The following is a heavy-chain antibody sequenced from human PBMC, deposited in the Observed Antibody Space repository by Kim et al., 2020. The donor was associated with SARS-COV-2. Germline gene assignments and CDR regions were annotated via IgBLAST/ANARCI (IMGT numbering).Heavy chain of an antibody. D-gene: IGHD3-10*01. J-gene: IGHJ4*02. V-gene: IGHV3-11*05. Sequence: RFTISRDNAKNSLYLQMNSLRAEDTAVYYCARDLRYYGSGSSTTDSPFDYWGQGTLVTVSS. CDR3: ARDLRYYGSGSSTTDSPFDY.